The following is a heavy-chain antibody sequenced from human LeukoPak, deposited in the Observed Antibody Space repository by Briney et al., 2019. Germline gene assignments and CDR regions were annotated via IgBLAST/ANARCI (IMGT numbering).Heavy chain of an antibody. V-gene: IGHV3-21*06. J-gene: IGHJ4*02. CDR1: GFTFSTYN. D-gene: IGHD3-9*01. CDR2: ITSGGTYK. Sequence: GGSLRPSCAASGFTFSTYNMNWVRQAPGKGLEWVSSITSGGTYKYYADSVKGRFTTSRDNAKNSLSLQLSSLRAEDTAVYYCARGHYDILTASYKWTPDYWGQGILVTVSS. CDR3: ARGHYDILTASYKWTPDY.